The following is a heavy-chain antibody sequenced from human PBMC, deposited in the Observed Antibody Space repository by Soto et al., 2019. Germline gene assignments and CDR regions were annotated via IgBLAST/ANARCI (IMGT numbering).Heavy chain of an antibody. Sequence: PGGSLRLSCAASGFTFSSYAMHWVRQAPGKGLEWVAVISYDGSNKYYADSVKGRFTISRDNSKNTLYLQMNSLRAEDTAVYYCARLDRVPGVLTASVGASDIWYQGTMLTAS. D-gene: IGHD2-21*02. J-gene: IGHJ3*02. CDR2: ISYDGSNK. CDR1: GFTFSSYA. V-gene: IGHV3-30-3*01. CDR3: ARLDRVPGVLTASVGASDI.